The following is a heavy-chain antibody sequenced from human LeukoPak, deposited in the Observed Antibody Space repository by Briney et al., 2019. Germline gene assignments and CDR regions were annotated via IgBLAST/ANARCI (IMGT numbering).Heavy chain of an antibody. Sequence: SETLSLICAVYGGSFSVYYWSWIRQPPGKGLEWIGEINHSGSTNYNPSLKSRVTISVDTSKNQFSLKLSSVTAADTAVYYCARGGYCSGWYGFDYWGQGTLVTVSS. V-gene: IGHV4-34*01. CDR2: INHSGST. D-gene: IGHD6-19*01. CDR3: ARGGYCSGWYGFDY. CDR1: GGSFSVYY. J-gene: IGHJ4*02.